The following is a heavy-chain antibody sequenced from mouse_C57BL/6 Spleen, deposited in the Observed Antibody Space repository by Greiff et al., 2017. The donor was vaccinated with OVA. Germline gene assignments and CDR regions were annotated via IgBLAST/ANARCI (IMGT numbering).Heavy chain of an antibody. Sequence: QVQLQQPGAELVRPGTSVKLSCKASGYTFTSYWMHWVKQRPGQGLEWIGVIDPSDSYTNYNQKFTGKATLTVDTSSSTAYMQLSSLTSEDSAVYYCARRSGYREDYAMDYWGQGTSVTVSS. CDR2: IDPSDSYT. D-gene: IGHD3-1*01. CDR3: ARRSGYREDYAMDY. V-gene: IGHV1-59*01. J-gene: IGHJ4*01. CDR1: GYTFTSYW.